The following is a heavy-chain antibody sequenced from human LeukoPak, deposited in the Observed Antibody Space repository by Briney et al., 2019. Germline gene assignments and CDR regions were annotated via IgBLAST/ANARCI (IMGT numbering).Heavy chain of an antibody. CDR3: AREGGMAVAAYFDY. Sequence: ASVKVSCKASGYTFTGYLVHWVRQAPGQGLEWMGWIHPNSGGTNFEQKFQGRVTMTRDTSISTAYMELNSLRSDDTAVYYCAREGGMAVAAYFDYWGQGTLVTVSS. CDR1: GYTFTGYL. CDR2: IHPNSGGT. V-gene: IGHV1-2*02. J-gene: IGHJ4*02. D-gene: IGHD6-19*01.